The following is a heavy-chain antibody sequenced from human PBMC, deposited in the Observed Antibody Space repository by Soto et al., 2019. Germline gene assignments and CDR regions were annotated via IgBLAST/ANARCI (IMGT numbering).Heavy chain of an antibody. CDR3: ARGGINYYGSGSPYGMDV. D-gene: IGHD3-10*01. Sequence: GASVKVSCKASGYTFTSYAMHWGRQAPGQRLEWMGGINAIIGNANYAQKFQGRVTITADKSTSTAYMELSSLRSEDTAVYYCARGGINYYGSGSPYGMDVWGQGTTVTVSS. J-gene: IGHJ6*02. CDR1: GYTFTSYA. V-gene: IGHV1-3*01. CDR2: INAIIGNA.